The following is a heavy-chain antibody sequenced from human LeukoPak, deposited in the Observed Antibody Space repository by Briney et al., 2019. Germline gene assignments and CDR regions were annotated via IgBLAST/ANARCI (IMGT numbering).Heavy chain of an antibody. Sequence: SETLSLTCTVSGGSISTYSYYWGWIRQPPGKGLEWIGSIYYSGSTYYNPSLKRRVTISVDTSKHQFSLRLSAVTATDTAVYCCASNPRNSYGYDAFDVWGQGTMVTVSS. CDR1: GGSISTYSYY. CDR2: IYYSGST. J-gene: IGHJ3*01. D-gene: IGHD5-18*01. CDR3: ASNPRNSYGYDAFDV. V-gene: IGHV4-39*01.